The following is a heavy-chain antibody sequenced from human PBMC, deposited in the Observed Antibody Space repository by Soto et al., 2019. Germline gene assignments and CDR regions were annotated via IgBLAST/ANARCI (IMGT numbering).Heavy chain of an antibody. CDR3: ARDLHSSSWSDFDY. CDR1: GYTFTSYG. D-gene: IGHD6-13*01. CDR2: ISAYNGNT. J-gene: IGHJ4*02. V-gene: IGHV1-18*01. Sequence: ASVKVSFKASGYTFTSYGISWVRQAPGQGLEWMGWISAYNGNTNYAQKLQGRVTMTTDTSTSTAYMELRSLRSDDTAVYYCARDLHSSSWSDFDYWGQGTLVTVSS.